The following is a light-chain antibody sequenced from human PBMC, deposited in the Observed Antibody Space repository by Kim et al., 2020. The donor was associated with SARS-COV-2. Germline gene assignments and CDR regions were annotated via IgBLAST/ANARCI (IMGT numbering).Light chain of an antibody. CDR1: QSVRSNY. V-gene: IGKV3-20*01. CDR2: GAS. J-gene: IGKJ2*01. CDR3: QQYGGSPPYT. Sequence: SPGESATLSCRASQSVRSNYLAWYQQKPGQAPRLLIYGASSRATGIPDRFSGSGSGTDFTLTISRLEPEDFAVYYCQQYGGSPPYTFGQGTKLEI.